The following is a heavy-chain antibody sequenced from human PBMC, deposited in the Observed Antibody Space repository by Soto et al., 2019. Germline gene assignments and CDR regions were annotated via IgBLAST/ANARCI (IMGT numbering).Heavy chain of an antibody. D-gene: IGHD2-15*01. J-gene: IGHJ5*01. CDR2: IYKSATT. V-gene: IGHV4-30-4*01. Sequence: SETLSLTCSVSGDSISSVDYFWAWIRQPPXQALEYIGYIYKSATTYYNPSFESRVAISLDTSKSQFSLNVTSVTAADTAVYFCARGRYCLTGRCFPNWFDSWGQGTLVTVSS. CDR3: ARGRYCLTGRCFPNWFDS. CDR1: GDSISSVDYF.